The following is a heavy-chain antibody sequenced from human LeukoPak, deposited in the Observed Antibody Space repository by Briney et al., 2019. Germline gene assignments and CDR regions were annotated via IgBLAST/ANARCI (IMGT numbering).Heavy chain of an antibody. J-gene: IGHJ4*02. CDR2: IIPIFGIA. V-gene: IGHV1-69*04. CDR1: GGTFNSYA. D-gene: IGHD6-13*01. Sequence: ASVKVSCKASGGTFNSYAISWVRQAPGQGLEWMGRIIPIFGIANYARKFQGRVTITADKSTSTAYMELSSLRSEDAAVYYCARDRIKGEQQLVQDYWGQGTLVTVSS. CDR3: ARDRIKGEQQLVQDY.